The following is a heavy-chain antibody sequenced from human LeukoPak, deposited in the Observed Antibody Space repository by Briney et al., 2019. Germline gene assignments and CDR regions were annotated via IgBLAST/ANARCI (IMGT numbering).Heavy chain of an antibody. CDR2: INHSGST. J-gene: IGHJ4*02. CDR1: GGSLSGYY. Sequence: KPSETLSLTCAVYGGSLSGYYWSWIRQPPGRGLEWIGEINHSGSTNYNPSLKSRVTISVDTSKNQFSLKLSSVTAADTAVYYCARRYSYGSPDYWGQGTLVTASS. D-gene: IGHD5-18*01. CDR3: ARRYSYGSPDY. V-gene: IGHV4-34*01.